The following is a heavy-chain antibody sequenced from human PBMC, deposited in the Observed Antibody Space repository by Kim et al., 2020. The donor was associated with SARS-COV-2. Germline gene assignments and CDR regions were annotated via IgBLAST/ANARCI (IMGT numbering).Heavy chain of an antibody. V-gene: IGHV3-33*01. CDR1: GFTFSSYG. D-gene: IGHD6-13*01. CDR3: ARVEQQLGADSAFDI. Sequence: GGSLRLSCAASGFTFSSYGMHWVRQAPGKGLEWVAVIWYDGSNKYYADSVKGRFTISRDNSKNTLYLQMNSLRAEDTAVYYCARVEQQLGADSAFDIWGQGTMVTVSS. J-gene: IGHJ3*02. CDR2: IWYDGSNK.